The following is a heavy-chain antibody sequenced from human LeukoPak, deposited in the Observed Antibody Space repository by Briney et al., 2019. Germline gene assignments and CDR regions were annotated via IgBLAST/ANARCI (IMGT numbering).Heavy chain of an antibody. Sequence: PSETLSLTCAVYGGSFSGYYWSWIRQPPGKGLEWIGEINHSGSTNYNPSLKSRVTISLDRSKNQFSLNLNSVTAADTAVYYCARYGGSGTYYFDYWGQGTLVTVSS. CDR1: GGSFSGYY. J-gene: IGHJ4*02. V-gene: IGHV4-34*01. CDR3: ARYGGSGTYYFDY. D-gene: IGHD3-10*01. CDR2: INHSGST.